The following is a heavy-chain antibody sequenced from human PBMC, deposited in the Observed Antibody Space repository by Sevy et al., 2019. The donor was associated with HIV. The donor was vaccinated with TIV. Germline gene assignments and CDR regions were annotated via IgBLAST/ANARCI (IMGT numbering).Heavy chain of an antibody. D-gene: IGHD3-10*01. V-gene: IGHV3-21*05. CDR3: VRRGVDAFNVYFDL. CDR2: ISTGSDHI. J-gene: IGHJ4*02. Sequence: GGSLRLSCIASGFTLPAYSMNWVRQAPGKGLEWLSYISTGSDHIYYADSAKGRFTISRDDAQNSVFLDMKSLRDQDTALYYCVRRGVDAFNVYFDLWGQGTLVTVSS. CDR1: GFTLPAYS.